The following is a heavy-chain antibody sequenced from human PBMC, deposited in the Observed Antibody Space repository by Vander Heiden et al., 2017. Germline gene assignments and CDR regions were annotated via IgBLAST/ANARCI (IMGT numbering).Heavy chain of an antibody. V-gene: IGHV3-23*01. CDR3: VKDGAGAGFDY. J-gene: IGHJ4*02. D-gene: IGHD7-27*01. CDR1: GFTFTNYD. CDR2: VKSTGTI. Sequence: EVQLLESGGGLVQPGGSLRLSCAASGFTFTNYDMSWVGQAPGKGLEWVSVVKSTGTIYYADSVKGRFTISRDISKDTLYLQMSSLRAEDTAVYYCVKDGAGAGFDYWGQGTRVTVAS.